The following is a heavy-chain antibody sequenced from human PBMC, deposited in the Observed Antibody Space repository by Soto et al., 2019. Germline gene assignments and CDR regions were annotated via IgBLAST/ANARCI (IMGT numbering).Heavy chain of an antibody. J-gene: IGHJ4*02. Sequence: ASVKVSCKASGYTITSYGISWVRQAPGQGLEWMGWISAYNGNTNYAQKLQGRVTMTTDTSTSTAYMELRSLRSDDTAVYYCARRSSYGDYGPYWGQGTLVTVSS. CDR3: ARRSSYGDYGPY. CDR1: GYTITSYG. CDR2: ISAYNGNT. D-gene: IGHD4-17*01. V-gene: IGHV1-18*01.